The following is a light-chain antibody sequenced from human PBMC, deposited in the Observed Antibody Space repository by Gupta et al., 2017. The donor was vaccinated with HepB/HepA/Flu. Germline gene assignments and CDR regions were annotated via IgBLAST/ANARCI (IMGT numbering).Light chain of an antibody. CDR1: QSVSSNY. CDR2: GAS. J-gene: IGKJ2*02. CDR3: QQYGSSPCI. Sequence: EIVLTQSPGTLSLSPGERATPSCRASQSVSSNYLAWYQQKPGQAPRLFIYGASSRATGIPDRFSGSGSGTDFTLTISRLEPEDFAVYYCQQYGSSPCIFGQGTKVEIK. V-gene: IGKV3-20*01.